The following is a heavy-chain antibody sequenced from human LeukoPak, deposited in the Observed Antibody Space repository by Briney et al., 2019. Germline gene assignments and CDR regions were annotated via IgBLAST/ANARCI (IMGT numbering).Heavy chain of an antibody. D-gene: IGHD1-26*01. V-gene: IGHV1-8*03. CDR3: ARLVGAKGKYDAFDI. J-gene: IGHJ3*02. CDR1: VYTFTSYD. CDR2: MNPNSGNT. Sequence: GASVKVSCKASVYTFTSYDINWVRQATGQGLEWMGWMNPNSGNTGYAQKFQGRVTITRNTSISPAYMELSSLRSEDTAAYYCARLVGAKGKYDAFDIWGQGTMVTVSS.